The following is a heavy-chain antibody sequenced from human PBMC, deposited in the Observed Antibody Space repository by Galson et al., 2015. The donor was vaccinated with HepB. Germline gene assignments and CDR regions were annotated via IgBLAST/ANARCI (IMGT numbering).Heavy chain of an antibody. CDR3: ARIIAAAGGYYFDY. D-gene: IGHD6-13*01. CDR2: IDWDDDK. Sequence: PALVKPTQTLTLTCTFSGFSLSTSGMCVSWIRQPPGKALEWLALIDWDDDKYYSTSLKTRLTISKDTSKNQVVLTMTNMDPVDTATYYCARIIAAAGGYYFDYWGQGTLVTVSS. CDR1: GFSLSTSGMC. V-gene: IGHV2-70*01. J-gene: IGHJ4*02.